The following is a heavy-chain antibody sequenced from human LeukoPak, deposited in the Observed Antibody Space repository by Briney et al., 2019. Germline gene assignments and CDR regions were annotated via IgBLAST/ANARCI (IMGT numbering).Heavy chain of an antibody. CDR2: INSGGSGT. CDR3: ATSLGPLTEY. CDR1: GFTFSSYN. Sequence: GGSLRLSCAASGFTFSSYNMNWVRQTPGKGLVWVSRINSGGSGTSYAASVEGRFTISRDNAKNTLYLQMNSLRVEDTAVYYCATSLGPLTEYWGQGTLVTVSS. J-gene: IGHJ4*02. D-gene: IGHD7-27*01. V-gene: IGHV3-74*01.